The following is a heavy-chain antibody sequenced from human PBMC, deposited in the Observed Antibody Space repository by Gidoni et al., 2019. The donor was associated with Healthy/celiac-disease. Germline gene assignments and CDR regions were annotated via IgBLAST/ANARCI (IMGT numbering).Heavy chain of an antibody. CDR1: GFTFSSYG. CDR2: IWYDGSNK. D-gene: IGHD4-17*01. J-gene: IGHJ4*02. CDR3: ARSEVYGGNGMVDY. Sequence: QVQLVESGGGVVQPGRSLRLSCAASGFTFSSYGMHWVRQAPGKGLEWVAVIWYDGSNKYYADSVKGRFTISRDNSKNTLYLQMNSLRAEDTAVYYCARSEVYGGNGMVDYWGQGTLVTVSS. V-gene: IGHV3-33*01.